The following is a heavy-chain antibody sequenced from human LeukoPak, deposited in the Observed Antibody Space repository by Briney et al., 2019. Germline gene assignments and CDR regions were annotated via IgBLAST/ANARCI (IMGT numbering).Heavy chain of an antibody. CDR3: ARGDYYDSSGFRW. D-gene: IGHD3-22*01. CDR2: INPNSGDT. J-gene: IGHJ4*02. Sequence: ASVKVSCKASGYTFTDYYMHWVRQAPGQGLEWLGWINPNSGDTYYAQKFQGRVNMTRDTSISTAYMELSRLRSDDTAIYYCARGDYYDSSGFRWWGQGTLVTVSS. CDR1: GYTFTDYY. V-gene: IGHV1-2*02.